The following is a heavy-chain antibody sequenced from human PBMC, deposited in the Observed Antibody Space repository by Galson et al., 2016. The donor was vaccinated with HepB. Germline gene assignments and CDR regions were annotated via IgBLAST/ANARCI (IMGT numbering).Heavy chain of an antibody. J-gene: IGHJ4*02. D-gene: IGHD2/OR15-2a*01. CDR3: AQGPQNCDY. Sequence: SVKVSCKASGYTLSDHIHWVRQAPGQGLQWLEWVNPNSEGTNYAEKFQGRVTLTWDTSISTAYMELRRLTSDDTGIYYCAQGPQNCDYWGQGTQVIVSS. CDR1: GYTLSDH. V-gene: IGHV1-2*02. CDR2: VNPNSEGT.